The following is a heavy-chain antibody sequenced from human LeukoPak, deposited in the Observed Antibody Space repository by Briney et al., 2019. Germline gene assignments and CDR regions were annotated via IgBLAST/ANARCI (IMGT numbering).Heavy chain of an antibody. J-gene: IGHJ4*02. Sequence: SETLSLTCTVSGGSISTSSYYWGWIRQPPGKGLEWIGSISYSGSTYYNPSLKSRVTISVDTSKNQFSLKLSSVTAADTAVYYCARGPTTVTRAFDYWGQGTLVTVSS. CDR3: ARGPTTVTRAFDY. CDR1: GGSISTSSYY. CDR2: ISYSGST. D-gene: IGHD4-17*01. V-gene: IGHV4-39*07.